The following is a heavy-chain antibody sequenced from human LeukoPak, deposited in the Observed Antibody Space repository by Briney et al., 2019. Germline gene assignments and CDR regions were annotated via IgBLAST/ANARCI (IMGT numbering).Heavy chain of an antibody. J-gene: IGHJ4*02. Sequence: PGGCLRLSFAVSGLTFSAYSMDWVRQVRGKGLEWVAYISSCSPTIYYADYVKGRSTASRENAKTSLNLQMDSLRAEDTAVYYCARESTPAHRDFNYWGQGTLVTVSS. D-gene: IGHD3-10*01. CDR1: GLTFSAYS. CDR3: ARESTPAHRDFNY. V-gene: IGHV3-48*01. CDR2: ISSCSPTI.